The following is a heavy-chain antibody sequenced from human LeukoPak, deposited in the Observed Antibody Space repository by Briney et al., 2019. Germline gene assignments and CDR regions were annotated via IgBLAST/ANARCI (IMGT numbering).Heavy chain of an antibody. J-gene: IGHJ4*02. CDR3: ARGGSYPYY. CDR1: GYTLGSNW. V-gene: IGHV3-7*01. Sequence: PGGSLRLSCDASGYTLGSNWMSWGRQAPGKGLEWVAKINEDGSEKYYVDSVKGRFTISRDNAKNSLYLQMNSLRAEDTDVYYCARGGSYPYYWGQGTLVTVSS. CDR2: INEDGSEK. D-gene: IGHD1-26*01.